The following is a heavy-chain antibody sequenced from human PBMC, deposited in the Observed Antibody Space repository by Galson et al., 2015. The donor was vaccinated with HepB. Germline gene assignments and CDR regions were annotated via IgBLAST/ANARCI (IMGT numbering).Heavy chain of an antibody. CDR1: GYTFTGYY. CDR2: INPNSGGT. CDR3: ARVKLDGYYHYYYMDV. V-gene: IGHV1-2*06. Sequence: SVKVSCKASGYTFTGYYMHWVRQAPGQGLEWMGRINPNSGGTNYAQKFQGRVTMTRDTSISTAYMELSRLRSDDTAVYYCARVKLDGYYHYYYMDVWGKGTTVTVSS. J-gene: IGHJ6*03. D-gene: IGHD1-1*01.